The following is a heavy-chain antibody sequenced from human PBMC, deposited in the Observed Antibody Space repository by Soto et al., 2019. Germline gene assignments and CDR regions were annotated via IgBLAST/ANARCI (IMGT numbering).Heavy chain of an antibody. CDR3: ARARVVAPGLGFDP. V-gene: IGHV4-34*01. Sequence: SETLSLTCAVYGGSFSGYYWSWIRQPPGKGLEWIGEINHSGSTNYNPSLKSRVTISVDTSKNQFSLKLSSVTAADTAVYYCARARVVAPGLGFDPWGQGTLVT. CDR2: INHSGST. CDR1: GGSFSGYY. D-gene: IGHD3-22*01. J-gene: IGHJ5*02.